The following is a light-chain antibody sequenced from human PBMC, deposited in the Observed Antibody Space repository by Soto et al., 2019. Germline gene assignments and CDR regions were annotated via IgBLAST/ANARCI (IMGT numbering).Light chain of an antibody. Sequence: QTVLTQPASVSGSPGQSITISCTGTSSDVGTYNLVSWYQHHPGKAPKLMIYEGSNRPSGVSNRCSGSKSGNTASLTISGLQAEDDADYYCCSYAGSSTYVFGTGTKLTVL. J-gene: IGLJ1*01. CDR2: EGS. CDR1: SSDVGTYNL. CDR3: CSYAGSSTYV. V-gene: IGLV2-23*01.